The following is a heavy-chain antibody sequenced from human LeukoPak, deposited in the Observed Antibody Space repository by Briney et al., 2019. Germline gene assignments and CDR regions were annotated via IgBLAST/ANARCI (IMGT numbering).Heavy chain of an antibody. CDR1: GFTFSSYA. Sequence: GGSLRLSCAASGFTFSSYAMHWVRQAPGKGLEWVAVISYDGSNKYYADSVKGRFTISRDNSKNTLYLQMNSLRVEDTAVYYCARVVLRSSGWYYFDYWGQGTLVTVSS. CDR3: ARVVLRSSGWYYFDY. V-gene: IGHV3-30*04. J-gene: IGHJ4*02. D-gene: IGHD6-19*01. CDR2: ISYDGSNK.